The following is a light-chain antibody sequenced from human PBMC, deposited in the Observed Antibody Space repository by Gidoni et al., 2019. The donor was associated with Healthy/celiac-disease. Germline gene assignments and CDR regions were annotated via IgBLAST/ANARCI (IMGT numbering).Light chain of an antibody. CDR2: GAS. V-gene: IGKV3-20*01. J-gene: IGKJ3*01. Sequence: EIVLTQSPGPLSLSPGERATLSCRASQSVSSSYLAWYQQKPGQAPRLLIYGASSRATGIPDRFSGSGSGTDFTLTISRLEPEDFAEYYCQQYGSSLFTFGPGTKVDIK. CDR3: QQYGSSLFT. CDR1: QSVSSSY.